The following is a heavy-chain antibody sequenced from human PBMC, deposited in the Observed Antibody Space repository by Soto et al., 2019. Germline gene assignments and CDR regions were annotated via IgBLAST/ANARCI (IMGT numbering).Heavy chain of an antibody. CDR1: GYTFTSYA. CDR2: INAGNGNT. CDR3: ARDPHRLGSFDY. D-gene: IGHD1-26*01. J-gene: IGHJ4*02. V-gene: IGHV1-3*01. Sequence: ASVKVSCKASGYTFTSYAMHWVRQAPGQRLEWMGWINAGNGNTKYSQKFQGRVTITRDTSASTAYMELSSLRSEDTAVYYCARDPHRLGSFDYWGQGTLVTVSS.